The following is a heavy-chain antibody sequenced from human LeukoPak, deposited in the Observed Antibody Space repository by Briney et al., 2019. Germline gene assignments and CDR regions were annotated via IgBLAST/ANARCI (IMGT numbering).Heavy chain of an antibody. CDR2: IYYSGST. D-gene: IGHD6-25*01. CDR1: GGSISSYY. J-gene: IGHJ3*02. CDR3: ARFGAAAHLAVDAFDI. V-gene: IGHV4-59*01. Sequence: SETLSLTCTVSGGSISSYYWSWIRQPPGKGLEWIGYIYYSGSTNYNPSLKSRVTISVDTSKNQFSLKLGSVTAADTAVYYCARFGAAAHLAVDAFDIWGQGTMVTVSS.